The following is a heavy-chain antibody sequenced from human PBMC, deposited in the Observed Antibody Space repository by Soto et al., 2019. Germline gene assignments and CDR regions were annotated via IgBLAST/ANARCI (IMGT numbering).Heavy chain of an antibody. V-gene: IGHV3-48*01. D-gene: IGHD5-12*01. Sequence: GGSLRLSCAASGFTFSSYSMNWVRQAPGKGLEWVSYISSSSSTIYYADSVKGRFTISRDNAKNSLYLQMNSLRAEDTAVYYCFFWNERGYVSHFDYWGQGTLVTVSS. CDR3: FFWNERGYVSHFDY. CDR2: ISSSSSTI. CDR1: GFTFSSYS. J-gene: IGHJ4*02.